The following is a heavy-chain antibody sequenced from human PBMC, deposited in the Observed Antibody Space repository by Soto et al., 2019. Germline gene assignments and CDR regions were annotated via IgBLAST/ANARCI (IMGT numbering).Heavy chain of an antibody. CDR1: GFTFSSYW. Sequence: GGSLRLSCAASGFTFSSYWMHWVRQAPGKGLVWVSRINSDGSSTSYADSVRGRFTVSRDNARNTLYVQMNSLKAEDTALYYCARGPTGWYGYDYWGQGTLVTVSS. J-gene: IGHJ4*02. CDR3: ARGPTGWYGYDY. V-gene: IGHV3-74*01. CDR2: INSDGSST. D-gene: IGHD6-19*01.